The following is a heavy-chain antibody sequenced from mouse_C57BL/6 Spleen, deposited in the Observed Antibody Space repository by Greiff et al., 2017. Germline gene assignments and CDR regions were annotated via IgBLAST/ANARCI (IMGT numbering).Heavy chain of an antibody. D-gene: IGHD4-1*01. J-gene: IGHJ2*01. CDR3: ARSVNWEGWYFDY. V-gene: IGHV1-76*01. CDR2: IYPGSGNT. CDR1: GYTFTDYY. Sequence: QVQLQQSGAELVRPGASVKLSCKASGYTFTDYYINWVKQRPGQGLEWIARIYPGSGNTYYNEKFKGKATLTAEKSSSTAYMQLSSLTSEDSAVYFCARSVNWEGWYFDYWGQGTTLTVSS.